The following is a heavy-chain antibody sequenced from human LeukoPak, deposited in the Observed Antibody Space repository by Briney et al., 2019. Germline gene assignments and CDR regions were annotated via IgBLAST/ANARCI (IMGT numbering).Heavy chain of an antibody. CDR3: ARDLSSTSNWELDY. D-gene: IGHD7-27*01. CDR2: ISAYNGNT. CDR1: GYTFTSYG. V-gene: IGHV1-18*01. J-gene: IGHJ4*02. Sequence: GASVKVSCKASGYTFTSYGISWVRQAPGQGLEWMGWISAYNGNTNYAQKFQGRVTMTRDTSITTVYMELSSLTSDDTAVYYCARDLSSTSNWELDYWGQGTLVTVSS.